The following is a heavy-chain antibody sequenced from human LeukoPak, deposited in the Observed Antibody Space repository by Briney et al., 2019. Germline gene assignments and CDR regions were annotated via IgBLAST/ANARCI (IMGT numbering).Heavy chain of an antibody. CDR3: VRGFRSDTSGRKFDC. CDR1: GYTFTTYD. J-gene: IGHJ4*02. CDR2: MNPHSGNT. V-gene: IGHV1-8*01. Sequence: GASVKVSCKASGYTFTTYDINWVRQATGQGLEWMGWMNPHSGNTGFAQNFQGRVAMTRHTSIDTAYMELSSLRVEDTAVYYCVRGFRSDTSGRKFDCWGQGTLVTVSS. D-gene: IGHD6-19*01.